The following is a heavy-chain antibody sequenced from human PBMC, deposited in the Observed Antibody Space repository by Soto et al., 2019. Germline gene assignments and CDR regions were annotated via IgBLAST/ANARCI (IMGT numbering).Heavy chain of an antibody. J-gene: IGHJ3*01. Sequence: QVQLVESGGGVVQPGRSLRLACAASGFTFSSYGMHWVRQAPGKGLEGVAVISYDGRNTDYVDSVEGRFTISRDNSKNTLYLQMNSLRTEDTAVYYCVKDKEDVVDMVYGMNAYDVWGQGTMVTVSS. CDR2: ISYDGRNT. CDR3: VKDKEDVVDMVYGMNAYDV. D-gene: IGHD2-8*01. V-gene: IGHV3-30*18. CDR1: GFTFSSYG.